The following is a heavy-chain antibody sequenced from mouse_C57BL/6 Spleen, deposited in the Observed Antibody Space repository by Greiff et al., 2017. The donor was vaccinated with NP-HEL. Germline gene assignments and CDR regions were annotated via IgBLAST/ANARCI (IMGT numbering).Heavy chain of an antibody. CDR3: ARETLYGSSYVRFAY. CDR1: GYTFTSYW. J-gene: IGHJ3*01. CDR2: INPSSGYT. D-gene: IGHD1-1*01. Sequence: QVHVKQSGAELAKPGASVKLSCKASGYTFTSYWMHWVKQRPGQGLEWIGYINPSSGYTKYNQKFKDKATLTADKSSSTAYMQLSSLTYEDSAVYYCARETLYGSSYVRFAYWGQGTLVTVSA. V-gene: IGHV1-7*01.